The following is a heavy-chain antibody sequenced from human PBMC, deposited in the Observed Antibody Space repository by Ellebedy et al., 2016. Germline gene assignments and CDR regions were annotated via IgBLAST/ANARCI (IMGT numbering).Heavy chain of an antibody. V-gene: IGHV3-23*01. CDR3: RQGHYSHY. J-gene: IGHJ4*02. CDR2: ISGAGGNS. Sequence: GESLKISXAASGFTFSSYAMSWVRQAPGKGPEWVSTISGAGGNSYFADSVRGRFTISRDNSANKLYLQMSDLRPEDTALYYCRQGHYSHYWGQGTLVTVSS. CDR1: GFTFSSYA. D-gene: IGHD2-21*01.